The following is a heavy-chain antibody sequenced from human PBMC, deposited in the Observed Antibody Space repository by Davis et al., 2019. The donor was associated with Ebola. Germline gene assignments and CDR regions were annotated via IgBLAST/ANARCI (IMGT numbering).Heavy chain of an antibody. CDR2: VSYSGST. CDR1: GGSISSYY. Sequence: MPSETLSLTCTVSGGSISSYYWSWIRQPPGKGLEWIGHVSYSGSTNYNPSLKSRVTISVDTSKNQFSLKLSSVTAADTAVYYCASRHLGAPVDYWGQGTLVTVSS. CDR3: ASRHLGAPVDY. V-gene: IGHV4-59*12. J-gene: IGHJ4*02.